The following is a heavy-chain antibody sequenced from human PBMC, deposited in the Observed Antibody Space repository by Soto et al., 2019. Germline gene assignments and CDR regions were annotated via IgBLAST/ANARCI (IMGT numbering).Heavy chain of an antibody. D-gene: IGHD3-16*01. CDR2: MNPNSDNP. CDR1: GYTFTSYD. Sequence: QVQLVQSGAEVKKPGASVKVSCKASGYTFTSYDINWVRQATGQGLEWMGWMNPNSDNPGYAQKFQGRLTMTRNTSISTPYRARSSLRSEDTAVYYCARERGGGYFDYWGQGILVTVSS. V-gene: IGHV1-8*01. J-gene: IGHJ4*02. CDR3: ARERGGGYFDY.